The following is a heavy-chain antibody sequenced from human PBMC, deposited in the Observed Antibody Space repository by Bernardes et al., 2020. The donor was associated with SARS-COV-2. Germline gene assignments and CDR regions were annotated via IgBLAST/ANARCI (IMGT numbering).Heavy chain of an antibody. Sequence: GGSLRLSCAASGFTFSSYGMHWVRQAPGKGLEWVAVISYDGSNKYYADSVKGRFTISRDNSKNTLYLQMNSLRAEDTAVYYCAKGLGDDSYGTPFDYWGQGTLVTVSS. V-gene: IGHV3-30*18. D-gene: IGHD5-18*01. J-gene: IGHJ4*02. CDR1: GFTFSSYG. CDR2: ISYDGSNK. CDR3: AKGLGDDSYGTPFDY.